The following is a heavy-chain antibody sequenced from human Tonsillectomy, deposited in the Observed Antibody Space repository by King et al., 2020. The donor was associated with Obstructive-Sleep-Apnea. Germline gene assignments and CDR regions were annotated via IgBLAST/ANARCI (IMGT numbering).Heavy chain of an antibody. Sequence: VQLVESGGGLVQPGGFLRLSCAASGFTFNKFAMTWVRQAPGKGLEWVSTISGSSGGTYYSYSVKGRFTISRDNSENTLYLQINSLRAEDTAVYFCAATTVTLYYDYWGQGTLVTVSS. CDR2: ISGSSGGT. CDR3: AATTVTLYYDY. CDR1: GFTFNKFA. J-gene: IGHJ4*02. D-gene: IGHD4-17*01. V-gene: IGHV3-23*04.